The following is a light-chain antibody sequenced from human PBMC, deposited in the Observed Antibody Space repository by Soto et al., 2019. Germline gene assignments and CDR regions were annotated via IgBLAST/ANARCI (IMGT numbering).Light chain of an antibody. CDR1: QSVSSSY. CDR2: GAS. Sequence: EIVFTQSPGTLSLSPGERATLSCRASQSVSSSYLAWYQQKPGQAPRLLIYGASSRATGIPDRFSGSGSGTDFTLTISRLXPEDFAVYYCQQYGSSPLFTFGPGTKVDIK. CDR3: QQYGSSPLFT. V-gene: IGKV3-20*01. J-gene: IGKJ3*01.